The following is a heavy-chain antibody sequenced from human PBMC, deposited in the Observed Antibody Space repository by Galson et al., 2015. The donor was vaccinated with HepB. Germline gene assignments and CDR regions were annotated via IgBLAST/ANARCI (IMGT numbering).Heavy chain of an antibody. CDR1: GFTFSSYA. V-gene: IGHV3-23*01. Sequence: SLRLSCAASGFTFSSYAIMWVRQAPGKGLEWVSGMSDNGDNTFYADSVKGRFTISRDISENTVYLQMNSLRVEDTAVYYCATRSGASGWYSYFQHWGQGVLVTVAS. D-gene: IGHD6-19*01. CDR3: ATRSGASGWYSYFQH. J-gene: IGHJ1*01. CDR2: MSDNGDNT.